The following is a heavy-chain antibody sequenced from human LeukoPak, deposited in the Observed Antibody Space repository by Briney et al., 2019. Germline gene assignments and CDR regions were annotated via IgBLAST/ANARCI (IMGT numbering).Heavy chain of an antibody. CDR2: ISSSSSSYI. CDR1: GFTFSSYS. J-gene: IGHJ4*02. Sequence: GGSLRLSCAASGFTFSSYSMNWVRQAPGKGLEWVSSISSSSSSYIYYADSVKGRFTISRDNAKNSLYLQMNSLRAEDTAVYYCARDVQVATIYPLDYWGQGTLVTVSS. V-gene: IGHV3-21*01. D-gene: IGHD5-12*01. CDR3: ARDVQVATIYPLDY.